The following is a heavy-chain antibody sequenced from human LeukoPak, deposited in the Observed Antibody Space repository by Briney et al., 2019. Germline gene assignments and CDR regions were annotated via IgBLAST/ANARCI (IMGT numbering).Heavy chain of an antibody. CDR3: ARPQLVRSPYFDY. CDR1: GGSISSYY. CDR2: IYTSGST. V-gene: IGHV4-4*09. D-gene: IGHD6-6*01. Sequence: SETLSLTCTVSGGSISSYYWSWIRQPPGKGLEWIGYIYTSGSTNYNPSLKSRVTISVDTSKNQFSLKLSSVTAADTAVYYCARPQLVRSPYFDYWGQGTLVTVSS. J-gene: IGHJ4*02.